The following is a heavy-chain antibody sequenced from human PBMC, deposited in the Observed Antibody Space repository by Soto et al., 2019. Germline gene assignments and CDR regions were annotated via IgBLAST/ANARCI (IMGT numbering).Heavy chain of an antibody. D-gene: IGHD3-22*01. V-gene: IGHV3-33*01. CDR2: IWYDGSNK. Sequence: QVQLVESGGGVVQPGRSLRLSCVASGFIFSSYGMHWVRQAPGKGLEWGAVIWYDGSNKYYADSVKGRFTISRDNSKNMLYLQMNSLRAEDTAVYYCARGNYDNSGYYDDAFDIWGQGTMVTVSS. CDR1: GFIFSSYG. J-gene: IGHJ3*02. CDR3: ARGNYDNSGYYDDAFDI.